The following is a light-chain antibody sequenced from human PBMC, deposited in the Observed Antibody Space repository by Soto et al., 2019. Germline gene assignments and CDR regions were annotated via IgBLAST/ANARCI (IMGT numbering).Light chain of an antibody. CDR2: DAS. V-gene: IGKV1-5*01. CDR3: QQYNTMGYT. J-gene: IGKJ2*01. CDR1: QSISSW. Sequence: DIQMTQSPSTLSASVGDRVTITCRASQSISSWLAWYQQKPGKAPKLLIYDASSLESGVPSRLSGSGSGTEFTLTISSLQPDDFATYYCQQYNTMGYTFGQGTKVDIX.